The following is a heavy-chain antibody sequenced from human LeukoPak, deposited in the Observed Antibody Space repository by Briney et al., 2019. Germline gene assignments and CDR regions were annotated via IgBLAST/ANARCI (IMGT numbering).Heavy chain of an antibody. CDR1: GFTFSSYG. Sequence: GGSLRLSCAASGFTFSSYGMHWVRQAPGKGLEWVSVISYHGSNKYYADSVKGRFTISRDNSKNTLYLQMTSLRAEDTAVYYCAKDNVCSSSSFEYYYYGMHFWGQGTTVTVSS. J-gene: IGHJ6*02. CDR2: ISYHGSNK. D-gene: IGHD6-6*01. CDR3: AKDNVCSSSSFEYYYYGMHF. V-gene: IGHV3-30*18.